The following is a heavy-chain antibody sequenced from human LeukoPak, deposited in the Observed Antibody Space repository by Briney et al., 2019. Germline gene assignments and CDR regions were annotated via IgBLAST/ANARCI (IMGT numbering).Heavy chain of an antibody. CDR2: ISDTGSST. D-gene: IGHD1-26*01. CDR3: AKDRVGATHDAFDI. Sequence: PGGSLRLSCAASGFTFRNYGINWFRQAPGRGLEWVSVISDTGSSTYYADSVKGRFTISRDNSKNTLYLQMNSLRAEDTAVYYCAKDRVGATHDAFDIWGQGTMVTVSS. V-gene: IGHV3-23*01. CDR1: GFTFRNYG. J-gene: IGHJ3*02.